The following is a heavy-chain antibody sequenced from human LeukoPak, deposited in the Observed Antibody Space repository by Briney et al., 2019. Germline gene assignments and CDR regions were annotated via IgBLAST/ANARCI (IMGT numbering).Heavy chain of an antibody. D-gene: IGHD3-10*01. J-gene: IGHJ3*02. Sequence: GRSLRLSCVASGFTFSSYGMHWVRQAPGKGLEWVAVISNDGSNKHYADSVKGRFTISRDNSKNTLYLQMNSLRAEDTAVYYCAKGRGAFDIWGQGTMVTVSS. CDR2: ISNDGSNK. CDR1: GFTFSSYG. CDR3: AKGRGAFDI. V-gene: IGHV3-30*18.